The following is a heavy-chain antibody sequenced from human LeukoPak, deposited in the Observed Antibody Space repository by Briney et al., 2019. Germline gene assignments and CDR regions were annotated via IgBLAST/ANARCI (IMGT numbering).Heavy chain of an antibody. CDR2: ISGGGGST. CDR3: AKGGKWDVTPFDY. D-gene: IGHD1-26*01. J-gene: IGHJ4*02. V-gene: IGHV3-23*01. CDR1: GFTFTSYS. Sequence: GGSLRLSCAASGFTFTSYSINWVRQAPGKGLEWVSTISGGGGSTYYADSVKGRFTISRDNSKNTLYLQVNSLRAEDTAVYYCAKGGKWDVTPFDYWGQGTLVTVSS.